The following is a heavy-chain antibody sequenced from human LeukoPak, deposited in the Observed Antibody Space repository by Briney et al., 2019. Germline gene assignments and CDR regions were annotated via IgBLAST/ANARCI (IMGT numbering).Heavy chain of an antibody. J-gene: IGHJ6*03. CDR3: ARDPTFGDQSYYYMDV. D-gene: IGHD3-10*02. CDR1: GFTFSSYA. CDR2: ISSSSSTI. V-gene: IGHV3-48*01. Sequence: GGSLRLSCAASGFTFSSYAMHWVRQAPGKGLEWVSYISSSSSTIYYADSVKGRFTISRDNAKNSLYLQMNSLRAEDTAVYYCARDPTFGDQSYYYMDVWGKGTTVTVSS.